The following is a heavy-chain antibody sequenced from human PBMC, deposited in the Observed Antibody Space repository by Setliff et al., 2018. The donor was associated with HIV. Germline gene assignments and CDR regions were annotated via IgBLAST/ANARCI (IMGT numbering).Heavy chain of an antibody. J-gene: IGHJ6*02. CDR3: ARGSYLEWLMYDMAV. D-gene: IGHD3-3*01. CDR2: IFTGGST. V-gene: IGHV4-61*02. CDR1: GDSLSSTGDH. Sequence: LSLTCTVSGDSLSSTGDHWSWIRQPAGKGLEWIGRIFTGGSTNYNPSLKSRVTISLDTSRNQFSLKLISVTAADTAVYYCARGSYLEWLMYDMAVWGQGTTVTVSS.